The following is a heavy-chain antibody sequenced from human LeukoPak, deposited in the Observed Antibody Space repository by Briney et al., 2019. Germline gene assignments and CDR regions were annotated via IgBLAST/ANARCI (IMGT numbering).Heavy chain of an antibody. CDR3: ARESTFHGYCRAGACDAGYYDS. Sequence: SDTLSLTYADYGENFNPYFGHWVRQAPGKPLEYIGEINHRGSSHYNPSLKTRVTLSVDTSKNQSSLKLTSLTAADTAMNFCARESTFHGYCRAGACDAGYYDSWGQGTPVTVSS. CDR2: INHRGSS. CDR1: GENFNPYF. J-gene: IGHJ4*02. V-gene: IGHV4-34*01. D-gene: IGHD1-26*01.